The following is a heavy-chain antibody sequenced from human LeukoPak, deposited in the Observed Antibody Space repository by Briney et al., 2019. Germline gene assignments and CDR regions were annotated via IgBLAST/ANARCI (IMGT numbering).Heavy chain of an antibody. Sequence: PGGSLRLSCAASGFTFSSYAMTWVRQAPGKGLEWVSAISSGGGTYYADPVKGRFTISRGNSQNTLYLQMNSLRAEDTAVYYCAKGGSSPTRRYFDYWGQGTLVTVSS. CDR1: GFTFSSYA. CDR3: AKGGSSPTRRYFDY. V-gene: IGHV3-23*01. J-gene: IGHJ4*02. D-gene: IGHD1-26*01. CDR2: ISSGGGT.